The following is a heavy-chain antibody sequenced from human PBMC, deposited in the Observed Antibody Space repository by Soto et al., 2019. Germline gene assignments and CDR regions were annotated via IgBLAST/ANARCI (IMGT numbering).Heavy chain of an antibody. CDR1: GFTFSNYP. V-gene: IGHV3-23*01. J-gene: IGHJ6*01. CDR3: AIDPGAINGGNGYYYAGAMDV. CDR2: ISDSGAST. D-gene: IGHD3-22*01. Sequence: EVQLLQSGGGFIQRGGSLRLSCAASGFTFSNYPMSWVRQAPGKGLEWVSAISDSGASTYYADSVKGRFTISRDSSRNTLYLQMSSLRAEDTAVYYCAIDPGAINGGNGYYYAGAMDVWGQGTTVTVSS.